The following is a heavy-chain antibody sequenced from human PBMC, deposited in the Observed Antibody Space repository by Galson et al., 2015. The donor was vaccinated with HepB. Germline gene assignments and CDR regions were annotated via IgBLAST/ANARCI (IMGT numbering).Heavy chain of an antibody. CDR2: IIPIFGIA. D-gene: IGHD1-26*01. Sequence: SVKVSCKASGGTFSSYAISWVRQAPGQGLEWMGGIIPIFGIANYAQKFQGRVTITADESTSTAYMELSSLRSEDTAVYYCARDAELKGDYYYGMDVWGQGTTVTVSS. J-gene: IGHJ6*02. V-gene: IGHV1-69*13. CDR1: GGTFSSYA. CDR3: ARDAELKGDYYYGMDV.